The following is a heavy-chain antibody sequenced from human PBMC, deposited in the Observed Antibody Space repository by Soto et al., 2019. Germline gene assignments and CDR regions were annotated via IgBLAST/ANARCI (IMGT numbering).Heavy chain of an antibody. CDR1: GGSVSSGSYY. CDR2: IYYTGNT. J-gene: IGHJ4*02. D-gene: IGHD5-12*01. V-gene: IGHV4-31*03. CDR3: TRLDGYKDY. Sequence: PSETLSLTCTVSGGSVSSGSYYWSWIRQHPGRGLEWIGYIYYTGNTYYNPSLKSRLAISVDTSKNTAYLQMNSLKTEDTAVYYCTRLDGYKDYWGQGTLVTVSS.